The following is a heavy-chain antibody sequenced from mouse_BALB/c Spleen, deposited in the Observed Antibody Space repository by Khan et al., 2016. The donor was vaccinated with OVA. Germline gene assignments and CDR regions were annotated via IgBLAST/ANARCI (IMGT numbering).Heavy chain of an antibody. Sequence: EVELVESGGGSVKPGGSLKLSCAASGFTFSSYAMSWVRQTPEKRLEWVATISSGGSYTYYPDSVKGRFTISRDNAKNTLYLQMSSLRSEDTAMYYCARIYYGDGVSIMDYWGQGTSVTVSS. J-gene: IGHJ4*01. V-gene: IGHV5-9-1*01. D-gene: IGHD2-13*01. CDR3: ARIYYGDGVSIMDY. CDR2: ISSGGSYT. CDR1: GFTFSSYA.